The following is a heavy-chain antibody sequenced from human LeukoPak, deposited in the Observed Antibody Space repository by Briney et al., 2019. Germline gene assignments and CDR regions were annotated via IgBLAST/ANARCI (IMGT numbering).Heavy chain of an antibody. Sequence: SETLSLTCTVSGGSISSSSYYWGWIRQPPGKGLEWIGSIYYSGSTYYNPSLKSRVTISVDTSKDQFSLKLSSVTAADTAVYYCARDQVAGATSFDYWGQGTLVTVSS. CDR2: IYYSGST. CDR1: GGSISSSSYY. CDR3: ARDQVAGATSFDY. V-gene: IGHV4-39*07. D-gene: IGHD1-26*01. J-gene: IGHJ4*02.